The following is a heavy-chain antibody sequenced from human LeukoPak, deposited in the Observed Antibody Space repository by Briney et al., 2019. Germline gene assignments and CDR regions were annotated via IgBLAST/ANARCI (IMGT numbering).Heavy chain of an antibody. CDR3: AKTRDRDMYYFDN. CDR1: GSSISSLYW. Sequence: PSETLSLTCDVSGSSISSLYWWGWIRQPPGKGLEWIGYVYYSGSTYYNPSLKSRISMSVDPSKRQFSLKLSSVTAVDTAVYYCAKTRDRDMYYFDNWGQGILVTVSS. CDR2: VYYSGST. V-gene: IGHV4-28*01. D-gene: IGHD3-22*01. J-gene: IGHJ4*02.